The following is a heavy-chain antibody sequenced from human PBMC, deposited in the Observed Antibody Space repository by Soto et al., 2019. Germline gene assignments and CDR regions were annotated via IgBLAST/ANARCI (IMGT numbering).Heavy chain of an antibody. CDR2: IFYAGDT. CDR1: GESIATGAFY. V-gene: IGHV4-31*03. CDR3: AREGDYRTWFEP. Sequence: VQLEESGPGLLKPSRTLSLTCTVSGESIATGAFYWSWIRLQSGKGPEWIGSIFYAGDTYYNPSLKSRVEISLDGSQNQFSLNLRSVTAADTAVYYCAREGDYRTWFEPWGPGTLVTVSS. D-gene: IGHD4-17*01. J-gene: IGHJ5*02.